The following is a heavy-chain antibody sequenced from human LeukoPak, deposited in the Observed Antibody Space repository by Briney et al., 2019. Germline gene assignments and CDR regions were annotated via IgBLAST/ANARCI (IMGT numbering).Heavy chain of an antibody. D-gene: IGHD3-10*01. CDR1: GFTFSSYA. CDR3: ANYYGSGSYSDY. V-gene: IGHV3-23*01. J-gene: IGHJ4*02. CDR2: ISGIGGST. Sequence: GGSLRLSCAASGFTFSSYAMSWVRQAPGKGLEWVSAISGIGGSTYYADSVKGRFTISRDNSKNTLYLQMNSLRAEDTAVYYCANYYGSGSYSDYWGQGTLVTVSS.